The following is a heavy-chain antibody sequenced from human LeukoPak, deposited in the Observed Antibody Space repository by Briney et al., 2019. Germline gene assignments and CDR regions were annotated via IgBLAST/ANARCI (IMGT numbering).Heavy chain of an antibody. CDR3: TTADYGDYGAFDI. CDR2: IKSKTDGGTT. Sequence: GGSLRLSCAASGFTFSNAWMSWVRQAPGKGLEWVGRIKSKTDGGTTDYAAPVKGRFTISRDDSKNTLYLQTNSLKTEDTAVYYCTTADYGDYGAFDIWGQGTMVTVSS. J-gene: IGHJ3*02. V-gene: IGHV3-15*01. D-gene: IGHD4-17*01. CDR1: GFTFSNAW.